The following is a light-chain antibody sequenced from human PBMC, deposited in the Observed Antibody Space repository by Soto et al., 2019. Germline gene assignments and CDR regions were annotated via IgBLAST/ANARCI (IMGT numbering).Light chain of an antibody. CDR1: QSVSSY. Sequence: EIVLTQSPATLSLSPGERVTLSCGASQSVSSYFAWYQQKPGQAHRLLIYDASNRATGIPARFSGSGSGTDFTLTISSLEPEDFAVYYCQQRSNGPLTFGQGTRLEIK. CDR2: DAS. CDR3: QQRSNGPLT. J-gene: IGKJ5*01. V-gene: IGKV3-11*01.